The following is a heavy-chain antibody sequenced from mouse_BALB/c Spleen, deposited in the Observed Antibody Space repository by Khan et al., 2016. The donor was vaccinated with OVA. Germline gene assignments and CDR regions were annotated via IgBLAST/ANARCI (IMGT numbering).Heavy chain of an antibody. Sequence: EVQLQESGGGLVQPGGSMKLSCVASGFTFSNYWMNWVRQSPEKGLEWVAEIRLKSDDYVTHYAEPVKGRFTISSDDSKSIVYLQMNNFRAEDTGIYYGWILLWGQGTTLTVSS. CDR1: GFTFSNYW. V-gene: IGHV6-6*02. CDR2: IRLKSDDYVT. CDR3: WILL. J-gene: IGHJ2*01.